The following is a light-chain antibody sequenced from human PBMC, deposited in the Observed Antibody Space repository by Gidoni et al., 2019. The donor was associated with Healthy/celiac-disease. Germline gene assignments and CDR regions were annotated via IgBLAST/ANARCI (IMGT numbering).Light chain of an antibody. CDR3: QYGSSPRT. CDR1: QSVSSSY. CDR2: GAS. V-gene: IGKV3-20*01. Sequence: EIVLTQSPGTLSLSPGERATLSCRASQSVSSSYLAWYQQKPGQAPRLLIYGASSRATGIPDRFSGSGSGTDFTLTISRLEPEDFAVYYCQYGSSPRTFGQGTRLEIK. J-gene: IGKJ5*01.